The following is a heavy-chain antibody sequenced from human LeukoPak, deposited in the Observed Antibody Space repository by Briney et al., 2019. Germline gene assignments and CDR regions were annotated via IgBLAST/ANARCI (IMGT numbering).Heavy chain of an antibody. Sequence: SETLSLTCTVSGGSISSYYWSWIRQPAGRGLEWIGRIYPSGSTNYSPSLKSRVAMSIDTSKRQFSLKLNSVTAADTAVYYCAREDYYGSAADYWGQGTLVTVSS. CDR3: AREDYYGSAADY. V-gene: IGHV4-4*07. D-gene: IGHD3-10*01. CDR2: IYPSGST. CDR1: GGSISSYY. J-gene: IGHJ4*02.